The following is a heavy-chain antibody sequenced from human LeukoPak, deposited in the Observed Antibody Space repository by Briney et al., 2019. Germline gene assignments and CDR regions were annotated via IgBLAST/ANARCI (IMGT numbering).Heavy chain of an antibody. V-gene: IGHV3-23*01. Sequence: GGSLRLSCVASGFTFSSYAMSWVRQAPGKGLEWVSAISGSGGSTYYADSVKGRFTISRDNSKNTLYLQMNSLRAEDTAVYYCAKDQYDSSIFDYWGQGTLVTVSS. CDR2: ISGSGGST. D-gene: IGHD3-22*01. CDR1: GFTFSSYA. CDR3: AKDQYDSSIFDY. J-gene: IGHJ4*02.